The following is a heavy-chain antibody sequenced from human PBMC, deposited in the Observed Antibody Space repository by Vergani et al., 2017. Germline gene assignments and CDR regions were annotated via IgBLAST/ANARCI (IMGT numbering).Heavy chain of an antibody. CDR3: ARGYCSGGSCLNWFDP. CDR2: INAGNGNT. CDR1: GYTFTSYA. V-gene: IGHV1-3*01. Sequence: QVQLVQSGAEVKKPGASVKVSCKASGYTFTSYAMHWVRQAPGQRLEWMGWINAGNGNTKYSQKFQGRVTITRDTSASAAYMEMSSLRSEDTAVYYCARGYCSGGSCLNWFDPWGQGTLVTVSS. J-gene: IGHJ5*02. D-gene: IGHD2-15*01.